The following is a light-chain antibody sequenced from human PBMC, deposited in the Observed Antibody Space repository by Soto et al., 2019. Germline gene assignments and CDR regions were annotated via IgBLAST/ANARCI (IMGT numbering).Light chain of an antibody. Sequence: DLQITQSPSSLSASQADRANITFPASQNINNYLNWYQQKPGRAPKLLIYDASNLEAGVPSRFRGSGSGTDFTFTISRLKPEDIATYYCQQYENLPTFGQGTRLEIK. CDR2: DAS. CDR1: QNINNY. CDR3: QQYENLPT. V-gene: IGKV1-33*01. J-gene: IGKJ5*01.